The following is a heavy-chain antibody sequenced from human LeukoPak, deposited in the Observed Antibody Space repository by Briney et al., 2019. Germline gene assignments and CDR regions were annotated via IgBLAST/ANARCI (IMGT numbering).Heavy chain of an antibody. Sequence: SVKVSCKASGFTFTSSAMQWVRQARGQRLEWIGWIVVGSGNRNYAQKFQERVSITRDMSTGTAYMELSSLRSENTAVYFCAAGTSGRPEYFQHWGQGTLVTVSS. V-gene: IGHV1-58*02. CDR3: AAGTSGRPEYFQH. CDR2: IVVGSGNR. D-gene: IGHD1-14*01. J-gene: IGHJ1*01. CDR1: GFTFTSSA.